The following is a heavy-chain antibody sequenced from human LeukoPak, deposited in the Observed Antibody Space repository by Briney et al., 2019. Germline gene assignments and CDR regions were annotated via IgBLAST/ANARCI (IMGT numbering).Heavy chain of an antibody. Sequence: ASVKVSCKASGYTFTSYDINWVRQATGQGLEWMGWVNPNSGNTGYAQKFQGRVTITRNTSISTAYMELSSLRSEDTAVYYCARFQSIAVAGLFDYWGQGTLVTVSS. CDR2: VNPNSGNT. CDR3: ARFQSIAVAGLFDY. CDR1: GYTFTSYD. V-gene: IGHV1-8*01. D-gene: IGHD6-19*01. J-gene: IGHJ4*02.